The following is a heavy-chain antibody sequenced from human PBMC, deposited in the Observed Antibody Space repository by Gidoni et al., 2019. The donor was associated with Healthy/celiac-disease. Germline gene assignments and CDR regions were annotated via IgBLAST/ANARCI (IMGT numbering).Heavy chain of an antibody. V-gene: IGHV3-21*06. J-gene: IGHJ3*02. CDR3: ASEGAFDI. CDR2: ISSSSSYI. CDR1: GFTCSSYS. Sequence: EVQLVESGGGLVKLGGSLGRSCAPSGFTCSSYSMNWVRQAPGKGLGWVSSISSSSSYIYYADSVKGRFTISRDNAKNSLYLQMNSLRAEDTAVYYCASEGAFDIWGQGTMVTVSS.